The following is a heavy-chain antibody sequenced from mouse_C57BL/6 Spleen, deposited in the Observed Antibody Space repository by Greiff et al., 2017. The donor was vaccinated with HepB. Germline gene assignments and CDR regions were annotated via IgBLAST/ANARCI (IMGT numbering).Heavy chain of an antibody. CDR2: IWRGGST. D-gene: IGHD2-4*01. CDR3: APYDYDGEGLAY. CDR1: GFSLTSYG. V-gene: IGHV2-5*01. Sequence: QVQLQQSGPGLVQPSQRLSITCTVSGFSLTSYGVHWVRQSPGKGLEWLGVIWRGGSTDYNAAFMSRLSITKDNSKSQVFFKMNSLQADDTAIYYCAPYDYDGEGLAYWGQGTLVTVSA. J-gene: IGHJ3*01.